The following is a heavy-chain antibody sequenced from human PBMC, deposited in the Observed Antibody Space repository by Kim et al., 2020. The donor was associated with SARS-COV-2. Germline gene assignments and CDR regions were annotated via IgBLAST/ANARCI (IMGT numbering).Heavy chain of an antibody. CDR3: ARGGNSNLYPFDY. D-gene: IGHD6-13*01. Sequence: SETLSLTCTVSGGSISNYYWSWIRQPAGKGLEWIGRIYTTGSTNYNPSLKSRVTMSVDTSMNQFSLKLKSVTAADTAVYYCARGGNSNLYPFDYWGQGTPVTVSS. J-gene: IGHJ4*02. CDR1: GGSISNYY. V-gene: IGHV4-4*07. CDR2: IYTTGST.